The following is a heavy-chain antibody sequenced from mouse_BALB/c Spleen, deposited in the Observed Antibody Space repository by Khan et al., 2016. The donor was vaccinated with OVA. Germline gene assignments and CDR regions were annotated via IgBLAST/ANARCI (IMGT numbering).Heavy chain of an antibody. J-gene: IGHJ3*01. Sequence: EVQLQESGPGLVKPSQSLSLTCTVTGYSITSDYAWNWIRQFPGNKLEWMGYISYSGSTSYTPSLKSRISITRDTSKNQFFLQWNSGTTEDTATYYCTGGRAYWGQGTLVTVSA. CDR3: TGGRAY. CDR1: GYSITSDYA. CDR2: ISYSGST. V-gene: IGHV3-2*02. D-gene: IGHD3-3*01.